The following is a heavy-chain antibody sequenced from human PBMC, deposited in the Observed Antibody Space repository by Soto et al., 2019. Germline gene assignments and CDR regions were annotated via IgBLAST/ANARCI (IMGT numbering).Heavy chain of an antibody. D-gene: IGHD3-16*02. J-gene: IGHJ5*02. CDR2: IDYSVST. V-gene: IGHV4-61*01. CDR1: GGSVSSGSYY. Sequence: PSETLSLTCTVSGGSVSSGSYYWNWVRHPPGKGLEWIGYIDYSVSTNYNPSLKSRVTISIDTSKNQFSLKLNSVTAADTAVYYCARVYDFVWGSYRPFDPWGQGTLVTVSS. CDR3: ARVYDFVWGSYRPFDP.